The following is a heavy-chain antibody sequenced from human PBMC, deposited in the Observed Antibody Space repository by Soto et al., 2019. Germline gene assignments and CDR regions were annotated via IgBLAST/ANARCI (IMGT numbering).Heavy chain of an antibody. Sequence: QVQLVQSGAEMKKPGSSVKVSCKASGGTFSSYAISWVRQAPGQGLEWMGGFNPIFETTNYAQKFQGRVTITADESTNTAYMELSSLRSEDTAVYYCTRGITLIRGVIPPGYYYGMDVWGQGTTVAVSS. D-gene: IGHD3-10*01. J-gene: IGHJ6*02. V-gene: IGHV1-69*01. CDR3: TRGITLIRGVIPPGYYYGMDV. CDR1: GGTFSSYA. CDR2: FNPIFETT.